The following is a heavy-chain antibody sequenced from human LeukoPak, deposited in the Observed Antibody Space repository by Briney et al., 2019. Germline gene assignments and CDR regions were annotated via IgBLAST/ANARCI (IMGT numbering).Heavy chain of an antibody. Sequence: GGSLRLSCAASGFTFDKYAMSWVRQAPGKGLEWVSSVGTDGSAVYADSVKGRFTVSRDNSNNMLYLQMNSLRADDTAMYYCAKDPVRRSLFLCCPFASWGQGTLVTVSS. CDR2: VGTDGSA. CDR1: GFTFDKYA. D-gene: IGHD3-10*02. V-gene: IGHV3-23*01. CDR3: AKDPVRRSLFLCCPFAS. J-gene: IGHJ5*01.